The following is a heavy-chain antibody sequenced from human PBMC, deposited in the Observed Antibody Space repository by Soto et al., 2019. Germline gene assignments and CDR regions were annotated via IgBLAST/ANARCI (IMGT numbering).Heavy chain of an antibody. V-gene: IGHV3-15*01. J-gene: IGHJ4*02. CDR3: TSYVLMVYATPPDFDY. CDR2: IKSKTDGGTT. D-gene: IGHD2-8*01. CDR1: GFTFSNAW. Sequence: WGSLRLSCAASGFTFSNAWMSWVRQAPGKGLEWVGRIKSKTDGGTTDYAAPVKGRFTISRDDSKNTLYLQMNSLKTEDTAVYYCTSYVLMVYATPPDFDYWGQGTLVTVSS.